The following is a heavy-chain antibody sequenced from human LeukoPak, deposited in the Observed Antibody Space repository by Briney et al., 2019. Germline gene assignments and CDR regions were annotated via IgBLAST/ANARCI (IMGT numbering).Heavy chain of an antibody. CDR1: GFTFDDYG. CDR3: ARGPRAIAAAAWGY. Sequence: GGSLRLSCAASGFTFDDYGMSWVRQAPGKGLEWVSGFNWRGGSTGYADSVKGRFTISRDNAKNSLYLQMNSLRAEDTAVYYCARGPRAIAAAAWGYWGQGTLVTVSS. V-gene: IGHV3-20*04. CDR2: FNWRGGST. D-gene: IGHD6-13*01. J-gene: IGHJ4*02.